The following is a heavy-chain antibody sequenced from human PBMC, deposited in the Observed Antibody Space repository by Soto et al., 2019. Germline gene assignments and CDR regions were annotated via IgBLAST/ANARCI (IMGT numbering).Heavy chain of an antibody. V-gene: IGHV1-2*02. CDR3: ARTAAARTLIFGY. J-gene: IGHJ4*02. CDR2: INPNSGGT. Sequence: VASVQVSCKASRYTFTGYYMHWVRQAPGQGLEWMGWINPNSGGTSYAQKFQGRVTMTRDTSISTAYMELSRLRSDDTAVYYCARTAAARTLIFGYWGQGTVVTVAA. D-gene: IGHD6-13*01. CDR1: RYTFTGYY.